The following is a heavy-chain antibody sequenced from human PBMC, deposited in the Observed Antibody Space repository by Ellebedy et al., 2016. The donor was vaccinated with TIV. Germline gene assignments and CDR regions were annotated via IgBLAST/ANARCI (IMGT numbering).Heavy chain of an antibody. CDR1: GFTFSTYA. CDR2: LTTGGVT. Sequence: PGGSLRLSCVVSGFTFSTYAMRWFRQAPGKGLEWVSSLTTGGVTSYADSVKGRFTVSRDTSRNTLYLQMSSLRAEDTAVYYCAKLPVAYNWNYADDYWGQGTLVTVSS. J-gene: IGHJ4*02. D-gene: IGHD1-7*01. V-gene: IGHV3-23*01. CDR3: AKLPVAYNWNYADDY.